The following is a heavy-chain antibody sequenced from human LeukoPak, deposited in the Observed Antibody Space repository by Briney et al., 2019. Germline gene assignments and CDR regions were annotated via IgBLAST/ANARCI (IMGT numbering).Heavy chain of an antibody. V-gene: IGHV1-69*05. CDR2: IIPIFGTA. CDR3: ARGLTTFGGVSGVFDY. D-gene: IGHD3-16*01. Sequence: ASVKVSCKASGGTFSSYAISWVRQAPGQGLEWMGRIIPIFGTANYAQKFQGRVTTTTDESTSTAYMELSSLRSEDTAVYYCARGLTTFGGVSGVFDYWGQGTLVTVSS. J-gene: IGHJ4*02. CDR1: GGTFSSYA.